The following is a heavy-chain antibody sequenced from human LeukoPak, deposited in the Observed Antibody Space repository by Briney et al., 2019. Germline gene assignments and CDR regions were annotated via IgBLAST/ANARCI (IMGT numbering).Heavy chain of an antibody. CDR2: IYYSGST. CDR3: ARVLATAAGH. CDR1: GGSISSYY. Sequence: PSETLSLTCTVSGGSISSYYWSWIRQPPGKGLEWIGDIYYSGSTNYNPSLKRRVTISVDTSKNQFSLKLTSVTAADTAVYYCARVLATAAGHWGQGTLVTVSS. D-gene: IGHD4-17*01. J-gene: IGHJ4*02. V-gene: IGHV4-59*01.